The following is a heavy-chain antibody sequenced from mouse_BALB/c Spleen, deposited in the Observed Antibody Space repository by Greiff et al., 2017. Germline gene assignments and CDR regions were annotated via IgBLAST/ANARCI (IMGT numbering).Heavy chain of an antibody. CDR3: ARWSYYGNPHYAMDY. J-gene: IGHJ4*01. CDR2: ISYSGST. D-gene: IGHD2-1*01. V-gene: IGHV3-8*02. Sequence: EVQLQESGPSLVKPSQTLSLTCSVTGDSITSGYWNWIRKFPGNKLEYMGYISYSGSTYYNPSLKSRISITRDTSKNQYYLQLNSVTTEDTATYYCARWSYYGNPHYAMDYWGQGTSVTVSS. CDR1: GDSITSGY.